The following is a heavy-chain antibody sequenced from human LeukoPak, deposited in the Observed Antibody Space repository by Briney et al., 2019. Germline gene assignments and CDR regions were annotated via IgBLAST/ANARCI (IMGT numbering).Heavy chain of an antibody. CDR2: ISSSGSTI. CDR1: GFTFSSYW. J-gene: IGHJ6*04. Sequence: PGGSLRLSCAASGFTFSSYWMNWVRQAPGKGLEWVPYISSSGSTIYYADSVKGRFTISRDNAKNSLYLQMNSLRAEDTAVYYCAELGITMIGGVWGKGTTVTISS. CDR3: AELGITMIGGV. V-gene: IGHV3-48*04. D-gene: IGHD3-10*02.